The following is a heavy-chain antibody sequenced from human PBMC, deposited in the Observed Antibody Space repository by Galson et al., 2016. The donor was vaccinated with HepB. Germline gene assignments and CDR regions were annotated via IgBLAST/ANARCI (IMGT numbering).Heavy chain of an antibody. CDR3: ARTSISYYFDTTGHYSTRNNWFDP. V-gene: IGHV3-48*04. CDR2: ISTSGSTI. Sequence: SLRLSCAASGFTFSSYSMNWVRQTPGKGLEWVSYISTSGSTIYYADSVQGRFFISRDNARNSLYLHMNSLRPEDTAVYYCARTSISYYFDTTGHYSTRNNWFDPWGQGTLVTVSS. J-gene: IGHJ5*02. D-gene: IGHD3-22*01. CDR1: GFTFSSYS.